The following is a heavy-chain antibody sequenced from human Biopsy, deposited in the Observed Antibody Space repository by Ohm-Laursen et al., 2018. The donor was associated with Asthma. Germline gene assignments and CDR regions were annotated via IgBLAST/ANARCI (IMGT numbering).Heavy chain of an antibody. J-gene: IGHJ5*02. D-gene: IGHD4/OR15-4a*01. Sequence: SLRLSCSASGFTFSSSCMTWVRQAPGKRLEWVANINEDGSEQHYVGSVKGRFTISRDNAKNSLYLQMDSLRAEDTAVYFCARKTYYYSATYGWFDAWGQGTLVTVSS. CDR2: INEDGSEQ. V-gene: IGHV3-7*05. CDR1: GFTFSSSC. CDR3: ARKTYYYSATYGWFDA.